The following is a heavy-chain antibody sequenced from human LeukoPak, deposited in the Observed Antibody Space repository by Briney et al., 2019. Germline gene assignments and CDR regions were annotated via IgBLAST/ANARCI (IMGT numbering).Heavy chain of an antibody. J-gene: IGHJ4*02. D-gene: IGHD5-18*01. V-gene: IGHV4-59*01. CDR2: IYYSGST. Sequence: SETLSLTCTVSGGPISSYYWSWIRQPPGKGLEWIGYIYYSGSTNYNPSLKSRVTISVDTSKNQFSLKLSSVTAADTAVYYCARHGYSYGPGYWGQGTLVTVSS. CDR3: ARHGYSYGPGY. CDR1: GGPISSYY.